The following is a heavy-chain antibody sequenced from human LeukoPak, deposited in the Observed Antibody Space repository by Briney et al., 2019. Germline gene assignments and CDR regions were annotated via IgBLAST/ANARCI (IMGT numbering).Heavy chain of an antibody. CDR2: ISYDGSNK. D-gene: IGHD5-24*01. V-gene: IGHV3-30-3*01. Sequence: GGSLRLSCAASGFTFSSYAMHWVRQAPGKGLEWVAVISYDGSNKYYADSVKGRFTISRDNSKNTLFLQMNSLRGEDTAVYYSARDRTRDGYNQGRVFDYWGQGTLVTVSS. CDR1: GFTFSSYA. CDR3: ARDRTRDGYNQGRVFDY. J-gene: IGHJ4*02.